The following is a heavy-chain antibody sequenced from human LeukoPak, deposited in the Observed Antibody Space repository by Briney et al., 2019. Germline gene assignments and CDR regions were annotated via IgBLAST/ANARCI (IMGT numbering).Heavy chain of an antibody. CDR3: ARRGLYGSSPFDP. CDR2: IFYSGTT. V-gene: IGHV4-39*01. CDR1: GGSISTSSYY. D-gene: IGHD2-2*01. Sequence: PSETLSLTCTVSGGSISTSSYYWGWIRQSPGKGLEWIGSIFYSGTTYYNPSLKSRITMSVDTSKNQFSLNLRSVTAADTAVYYCARRGLYGSSPFDPWGQGTLVTVSS. J-gene: IGHJ5*02.